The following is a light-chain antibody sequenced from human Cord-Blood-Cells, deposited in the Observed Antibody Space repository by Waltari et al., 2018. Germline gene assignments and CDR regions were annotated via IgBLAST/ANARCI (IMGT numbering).Light chain of an antibody. J-gene: IGLJ3*02. CDR2: GNS. CDR1: SSNIGAGYD. Sequence: QSVLTQPPSVSGAPGQRVTISCTGSSSNIGAGYDVHWYQQLPGTAPKLLIYGNSNRPSGVPDQFSGSKSVPSASLAITGLQAEDEADYYCQSYDSSLSGWVFGGGTKLTVL. V-gene: IGLV1-40*01. CDR3: QSYDSSLSGWV.